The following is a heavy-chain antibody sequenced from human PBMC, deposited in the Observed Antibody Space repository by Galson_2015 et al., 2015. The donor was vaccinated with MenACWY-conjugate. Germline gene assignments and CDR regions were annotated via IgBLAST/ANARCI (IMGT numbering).Heavy chain of an antibody. Sequence: SLRLSCAASGFTFSYYVMSWVRQAPGKGLDWVSIISTSGTNTYYADSVKGRFTISRDNSKNTLYLQMNSMRAEDTAMYYCAKGSHECIWGAVRTLDYWGQGTLVTVSP. CDR2: ISTSGTNT. J-gene: IGHJ4*02. CDR1: GFTFSYYV. D-gene: IGHD3-16*01. V-gene: IGHV3-23*01. CDR3: AKGSHECIWGAVRTLDY.